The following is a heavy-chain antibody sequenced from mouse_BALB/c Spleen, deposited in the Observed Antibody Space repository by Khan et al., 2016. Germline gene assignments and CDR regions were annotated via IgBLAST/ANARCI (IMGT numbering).Heavy chain of an antibody. D-gene: IGHD1-1*01. Sequence: EVKLLESGPGLVKPSQSLSLTCTVTGYSITSDYAWNWIRQFPGNRLEWMGYISYSGSTSYNPSLKSRISLTRDTSKNQFFLQLNSVTSEDTATYYCARSDYGDKDAMDYWGQGTSVTVSS. V-gene: IGHV3-2*02. CDR1: GYSITSDYA. J-gene: IGHJ4*01. CDR3: ARSDYGDKDAMDY. CDR2: ISYSGST.